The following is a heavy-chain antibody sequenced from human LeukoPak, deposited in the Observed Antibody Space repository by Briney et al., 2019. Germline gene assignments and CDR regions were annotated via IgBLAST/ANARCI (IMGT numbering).Heavy chain of an antibody. Sequence: GGSLRLSCAASGFTFSSYGMHWVRQAPGKGLEWVAVISYDGSNKYYADSVKGRSTISRDNSKNTLYLQMNSLRAEDTAVYYCAKDGFRGIAVAGDAFDIWGQGTMVTVSS. J-gene: IGHJ3*02. CDR1: GFTFSSYG. CDR2: ISYDGSNK. D-gene: IGHD6-19*01. V-gene: IGHV3-30*18. CDR3: AKDGFRGIAVAGDAFDI.